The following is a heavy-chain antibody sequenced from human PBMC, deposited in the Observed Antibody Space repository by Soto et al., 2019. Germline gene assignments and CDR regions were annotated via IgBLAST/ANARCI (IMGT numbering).Heavy chain of an antibody. CDR2: IYWDDDK. Sequence: QITLKESGPTLVKPTQTLTLTCTFSGFSLTTSGVCVGWIRQPPGKALEWLALIYWDDDKRYSPSLKSRLTISKDTSKNQVVLTMTHMDPVGTATYYCALIPPRPITIFGVVIIGNWFDRWGQGTLVTVSS. D-gene: IGHD3-3*01. CDR3: ALIPPRPITIFGVVIIGNWFDR. J-gene: IGHJ5*02. CDR1: GFSLTTSGVC. V-gene: IGHV2-5*02.